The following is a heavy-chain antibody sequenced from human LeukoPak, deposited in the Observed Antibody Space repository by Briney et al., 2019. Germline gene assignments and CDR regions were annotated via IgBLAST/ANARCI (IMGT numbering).Heavy chain of an antibody. Sequence: GGSLRLSCAASGFTFDSYAMSWVRQAPGGGLEWVSSISGSGSSTYYADSVKGRFTISRDNSKNTLYLQMDSLRIEDTAEYYCAKGNSARSGSYYGDYWGQGTLVTVSS. D-gene: IGHD1-26*01. J-gene: IGHJ4*02. CDR2: ISGSGSST. CDR1: GFTFDSYA. V-gene: IGHV3-23*01. CDR3: AKGNSARSGSYYGDY.